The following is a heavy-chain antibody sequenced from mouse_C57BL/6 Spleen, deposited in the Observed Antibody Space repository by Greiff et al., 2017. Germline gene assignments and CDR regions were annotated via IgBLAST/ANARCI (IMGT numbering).Heavy chain of an antibody. CDR2: INPGSGGT. V-gene: IGHV1-54*01. CDR1: GYAFTNYL. Sequence: QVQLQQSGAELVRPGTSVKVSCKASGYAFTNYLIEWVKQRPGQGLEWIGVINPGSGGTNYNEKFKGKATLTADTSSSTAYMQLSSLTSEDSAVYFCASYYDYDGYYFDDWGQGTTLTVSS. J-gene: IGHJ2*01. CDR3: ASYYDYDGYYFDD. D-gene: IGHD2-4*01.